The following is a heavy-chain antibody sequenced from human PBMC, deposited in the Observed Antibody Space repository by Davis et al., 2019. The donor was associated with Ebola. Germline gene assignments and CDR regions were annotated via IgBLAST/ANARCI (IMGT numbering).Heavy chain of an antibody. CDR2: IIPILGIA. CDR1: GGTFSSYT. D-gene: IGHD1-26*01. J-gene: IGHJ1*01. Sequence: AASVKVSCKASGGTFSSYTISWVRQAPGQGLEWMGRIIPILGIANYAQKFQGRVTITADESTSTAYMELSSLRSEDTAVYYCAIGGSGSYVLQHWGQGTLVTVSS. CDR3: AIGGSGSYVLQH. V-gene: IGHV1-69*02.